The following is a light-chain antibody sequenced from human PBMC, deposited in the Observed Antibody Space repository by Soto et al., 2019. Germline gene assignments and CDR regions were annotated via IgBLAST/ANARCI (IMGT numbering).Light chain of an antibody. CDR2: HSS. V-gene: IGKV1-39*01. CDR1: QSISTY. J-gene: IGKJ5*01. CDR3: QHTYTTPIT. Sequence: DIQMTQSPSSLSASVGDRVTITCRASQSISTYLNWYQQKPGKAPKLLIYHSSTLQSGVPSRFSGSGSGTDFTLTISSLQPEDFATYYCQHTYTTPITFGRGTRLEIK.